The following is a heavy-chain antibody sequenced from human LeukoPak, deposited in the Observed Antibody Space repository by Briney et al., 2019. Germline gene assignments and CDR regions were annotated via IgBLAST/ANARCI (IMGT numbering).Heavy chain of an antibody. J-gene: IGHJ6*03. Sequence: GASVKVSRKASGGTFSSYAISWVRQAPGQGLEWMGGIIPIFGTANYAQKFQGRVTITADKSTSTAYMELSSLRSEDTAVYYCARGGEVVPAAILAGYYYYYMDVWGKGTTVTVSS. CDR1: GGTFSSYA. CDR2: IIPIFGTA. V-gene: IGHV1-69*06. D-gene: IGHD2-2*01. CDR3: ARGGEVVPAAILAGYYYYYMDV.